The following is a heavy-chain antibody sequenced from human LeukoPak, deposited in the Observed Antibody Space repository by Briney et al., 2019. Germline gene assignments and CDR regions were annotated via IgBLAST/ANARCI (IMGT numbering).Heavy chain of an antibody. D-gene: IGHD6-13*01. CDR3: ARDQGSIAAAGKGDFDY. CDR1: GYTFTSYG. Sequence: ASVKVSCKASGYTFTSYGISWVRQAPGQGLEWMGWISAYNGNTNYAQKLQGRVTMTTDTSTSTAYMELRSLRSDDTAVYYCARDQGSIAAAGKGDFDYWGQGTLVTVSS. J-gene: IGHJ4*02. CDR2: ISAYNGNT. V-gene: IGHV1-18*01.